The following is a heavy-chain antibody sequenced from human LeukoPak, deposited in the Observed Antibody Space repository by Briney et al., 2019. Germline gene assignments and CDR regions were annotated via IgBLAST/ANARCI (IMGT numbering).Heavy chain of an antibody. V-gene: IGHV3-30*18. CDR1: GFTFSSYS. D-gene: IGHD5-12*01. CDR2: ISFDGSHQ. J-gene: IGHJ4*02. CDR3: AKDRGNTSPYFDS. Sequence: PGGSLRLSCAASGFTFSSYSMNWVRQAPGKGLEWVAVISFDGSHQYYAESVKGRFTISRDNSKNTLYLQMNSLRDEDTAVYYCAKDRGNTSPYFDSWGQGTLVTVSS.